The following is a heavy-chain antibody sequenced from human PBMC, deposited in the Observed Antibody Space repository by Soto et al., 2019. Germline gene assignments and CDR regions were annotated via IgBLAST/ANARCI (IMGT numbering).Heavy chain of an antibody. V-gene: IGHV3-23*01. CDR1: GGTFSSYA. J-gene: IGHJ4*02. CDR3: AKDRGDYYYGSGSYYKKPRYYFDY. Sequence: SCKASGGTFSSYAMSWVRQAPGKGLEWVSAISGSGGSTYYADSVKGRFTISRDNSKNTLYLQMNSLRAEDTAVYYCAKDRGDYYYGSGSYYKKPRYYFDYWGQGTLVTVSS. CDR2: ISGSGGST. D-gene: IGHD3-10*01.